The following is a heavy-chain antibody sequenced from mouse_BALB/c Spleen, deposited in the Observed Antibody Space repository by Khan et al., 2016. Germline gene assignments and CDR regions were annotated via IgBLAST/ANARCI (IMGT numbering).Heavy chain of an antibody. D-gene: IGHD2-3*01. Sequence: EVKLEESGGGLVQPGGSMKLSCGASGFTFSNYWMNWVRQSPEKGLEWVAEIRLKSNNYATHYAESVKGRFTISRDDSKRSVDLQMNNLRAEDTGIYYCTRDGYFDYWGQGTTLTVSS. CDR1: GFTFSNYW. CDR3: TRDGYFDY. V-gene: IGHV6-6*02. CDR2: IRLKSNNYAT. J-gene: IGHJ2*01.